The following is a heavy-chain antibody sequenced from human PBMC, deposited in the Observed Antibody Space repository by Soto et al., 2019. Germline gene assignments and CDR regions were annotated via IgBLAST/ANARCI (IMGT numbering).Heavy chain of an antibody. Sequence: SETLSLTCTVSGGSISSSSYYWGWIRQPPGKGLEWIGSIYYSGSTYYNPSLKSRVTISVDTSKNQFSLKLSSVTAADTAVYYCARSPLGYASGSYYRTRGLYFDYWGQGTLVTVSS. V-gene: IGHV4-39*01. CDR2: IYYSGST. D-gene: IGHD3-10*01. CDR3: ARSPLGYASGSYYRTRGLYFDY. CDR1: GGSISSSSYY. J-gene: IGHJ4*02.